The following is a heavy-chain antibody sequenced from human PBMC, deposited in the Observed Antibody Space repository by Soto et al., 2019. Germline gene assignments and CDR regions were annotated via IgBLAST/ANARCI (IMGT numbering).Heavy chain of an antibody. D-gene: IGHD1-1*01. V-gene: IGHV1-58*01. J-gene: IGHJ6*02. CDR2: IVVRSGNT. CDR1: GFTFTSSA. Sequence: GASVKVSCKASGFTFTSSAVQWVRQARGQRLEWIGWIVVRSGNTNYAQKFQERVTITRDISTGTAYLELSSLRSEDPAVYYCAADRWNPGIYYYYGMDVWGQGTTVTVSS. CDR3: AADRWNPGIYYYYGMDV.